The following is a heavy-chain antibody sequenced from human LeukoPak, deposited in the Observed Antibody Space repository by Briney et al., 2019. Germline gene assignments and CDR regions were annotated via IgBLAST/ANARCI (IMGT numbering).Heavy chain of an antibody. CDR3: ARGWLPDYGVDY. CDR2: IYYSGST. CDR1: GGSIISTDGY. V-gene: IGHV4-61*08. D-gene: IGHD4-17*01. J-gene: IGHJ4*02. Sequence: PSETLSLTCTVSGGSIISTDGYWGWIRQPPGKGPEWIGYIYYSGSTNYNPSLKSRVTISVDTSKNQFSLKLSSVTAADTAVYYCARGWLPDYGVDYWGQGTLVTVSS.